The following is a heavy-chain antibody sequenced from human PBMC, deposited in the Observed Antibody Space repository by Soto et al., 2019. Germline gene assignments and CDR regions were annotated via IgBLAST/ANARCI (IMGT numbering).Heavy chain of an antibody. V-gene: IGHV3-66*01. CDR3: ARDPFKPVGY. D-gene: IGHD1-26*01. J-gene: IGHJ4*02. CDR1: GFIVSNNY. Sequence: EVQLVESGGGLVRPGGSLRLSCAASGFIVSNNYMSWFRQAPGKGLEWVSVIYSDGRTDYAESSKDRFTISRDNSKNTIYLQMNSLRAEDTSVDSGARDPFKPVGYWGQGTLVTVSS. CDR2: IYSDGRT.